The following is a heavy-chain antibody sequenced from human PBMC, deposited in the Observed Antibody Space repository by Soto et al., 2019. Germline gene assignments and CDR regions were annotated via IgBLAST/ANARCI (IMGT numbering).Heavy chain of an antibody. CDR3: ARETYYYGSGSYSNI. D-gene: IGHD3-10*01. CDR2: IYYSGST. CDR1: GGSISSYY. V-gene: IGHV4-59*01. J-gene: IGHJ3*02. Sequence: KTSETLSLTCTVSGGSISSYYWSWIRQPPGKGLEWIGYIYYSGSTNYNPSLKSRVTISVDTSKNQFSLKLSSVTAADTAVYYCARETYYYGSGSYSNIWGQGTMVTVSS.